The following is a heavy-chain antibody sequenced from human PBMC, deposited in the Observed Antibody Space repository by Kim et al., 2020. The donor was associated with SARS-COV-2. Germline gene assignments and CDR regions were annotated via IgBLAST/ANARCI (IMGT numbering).Heavy chain of an antibody. Sequence: SLKSRVTISVDTSKNQFSLKLSSVTAADTAVYYCARGTMYSSSWYWFDPWGQGTLVTVSS. V-gene: IGHV4-31*02. D-gene: IGHD6-13*01. J-gene: IGHJ5*02. CDR3: ARGTMYSSSWYWFDP.